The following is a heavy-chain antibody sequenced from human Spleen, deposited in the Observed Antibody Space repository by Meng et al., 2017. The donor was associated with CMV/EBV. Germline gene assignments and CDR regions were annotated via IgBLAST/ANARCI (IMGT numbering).Heavy chain of an antibody. V-gene: IGHV3-21*01. CDR1: GFTFSTYA. J-gene: IGHJ3*02. CDR3: ARDILTGYRAFDI. Sequence: GESLKISCAASGFTFSTYAMNWVRQAPGKGLEWVSSISRSGTDSHYADSAKGRFTISRDNAKNSLYLQMNSLRAEDTAVYYCARDILTGYRAFDIWGQGTMVTVSS. CDR2: ISRSGTDS. D-gene: IGHD3-9*01.